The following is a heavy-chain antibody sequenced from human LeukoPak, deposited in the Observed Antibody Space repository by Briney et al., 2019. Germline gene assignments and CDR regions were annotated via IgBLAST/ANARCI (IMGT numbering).Heavy chain of an antibody. D-gene: IGHD5-24*01. J-gene: IGHJ3*02. V-gene: IGHV4-61*01. CDR3: ARGLLDGYTHPAAFDI. Sequence: SETLSLTCAVSGYPISNAYYWVWIRQPPGKGLEWIGYIYYSGSTNYNPSLKSRVTISVDTSKNQFSLKLSSVTAADTAVYYCARGLLDGYTHPAAFDIWGQGTMVTVSS. CDR1: GYPISNAYY. CDR2: IYYSGST.